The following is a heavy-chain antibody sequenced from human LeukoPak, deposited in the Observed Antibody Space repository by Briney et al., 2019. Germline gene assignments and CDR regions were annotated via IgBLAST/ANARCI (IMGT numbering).Heavy chain of an antibody. Sequence: GGSLRLSCAASGFRFSDYYMSWVRQAPGKGLEWVSDINFSGTTKSYLGSVEGRFTASRDNGKNSLFLQMYSLRVEDTAMYYCASLGGYCSATSCYDAYDVWGQGILVIVSS. V-gene: IGHV3-11*01. CDR2: INFSGTTK. CDR1: GFRFSDYY. J-gene: IGHJ3*01. D-gene: IGHD2-2*01. CDR3: ASLGGYCSATSCYDAYDV.